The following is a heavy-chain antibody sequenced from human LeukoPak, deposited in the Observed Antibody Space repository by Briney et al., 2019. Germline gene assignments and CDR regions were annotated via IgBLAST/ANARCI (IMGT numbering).Heavy chain of an antibody. J-gene: IGHJ4*02. D-gene: IGHD2/OR15-2a*01. V-gene: IGHV3-7*01. CDR1: GFSFSAYW. CDR3: ARVLSWSADY. Sequence: GGSLRLSCAASGFSFSAYWMTWVRQAPGTGLEWVANIKQDGSEKYYVDSVKGRFTISRDNAKNSLYLQMNSLRAEDTAVYYCARVLSWSADYWGQGTLVTVSS. CDR2: IKQDGSEK.